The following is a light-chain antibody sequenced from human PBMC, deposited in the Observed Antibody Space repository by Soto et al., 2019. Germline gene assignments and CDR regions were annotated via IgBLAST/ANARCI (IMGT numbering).Light chain of an antibody. J-gene: IGKJ4*01. CDR1: QSISSY. CDR3: QQSYSTPPLT. Sequence: DIQMTQSPSSLSASVGDRVTITCRASQSISSYLNWYQQKPGKAPKLLIYAASSLQSRVPSRFSGRGSGTGFALTISSLQPEDFATYYCQQSYSTPPLTVGGGTKVEIK. CDR2: AAS. V-gene: IGKV1-39*01.